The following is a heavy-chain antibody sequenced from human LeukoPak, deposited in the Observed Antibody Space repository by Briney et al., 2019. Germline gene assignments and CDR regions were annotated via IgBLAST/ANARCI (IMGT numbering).Heavy chain of an antibody. CDR1: GYTFTGYY. Sequence: SVKVSCKASGYTFTGYYMHWVRQAPGQGLEWMGRIIPILGIANYAQKFQGRVTITADKSTSTAYMELSSLRSEDTAVYYCASSRNYCSGGSCYDPWGQGTLVTVSS. J-gene: IGHJ5*02. D-gene: IGHD2-15*01. V-gene: IGHV1-69*02. CDR3: ASSRNYCSGGSCYDP. CDR2: IIPILGIA.